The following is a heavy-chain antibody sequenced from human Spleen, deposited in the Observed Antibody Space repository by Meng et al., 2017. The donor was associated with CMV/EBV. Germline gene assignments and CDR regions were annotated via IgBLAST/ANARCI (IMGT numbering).Heavy chain of an antibody. V-gene: IGHV4-39*07. CDR3: ARVYDSSGYYYLRRGFDS. CDR2: IYFGGDT. D-gene: IGHD3-22*01. Sequence: SETLSLTCTVSGGSITGSSYYWGWLRQPPGKGLEWIGSIYFGGDTYYRPSLKSRVTISLDMSKNQFSLNLSSVTAADTAVYYCARVYDSSGYYYLRRGFDSWGQGTLVTVSS. CDR1: GGSITGSSYY. J-gene: IGHJ4*02.